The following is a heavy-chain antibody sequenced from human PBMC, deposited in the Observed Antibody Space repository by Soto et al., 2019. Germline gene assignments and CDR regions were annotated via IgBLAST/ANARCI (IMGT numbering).Heavy chain of an antibody. Sequence: QVQLVESGGGVVQPGRSLRLSCAASGFTFSSYGMHWVRQAPGKGLEWVAVIWYDGSNKYYADSVKGRFTISRDNSKNTLSLQMNSLRAEDTAVYYCASAYCSSTSCYSAFDIWGQGTMVTVSS. CDR1: GFTFSSYG. D-gene: IGHD2-2*01. V-gene: IGHV3-33*01. CDR2: IWYDGSNK. CDR3: ASAYCSSTSCYSAFDI. J-gene: IGHJ3*02.